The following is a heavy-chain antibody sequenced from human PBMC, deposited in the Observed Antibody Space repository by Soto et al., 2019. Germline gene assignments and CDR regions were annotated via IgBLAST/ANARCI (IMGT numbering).Heavy chain of an antibody. CDR1: GFTFSSYA. V-gene: IGHV3-30-3*01. CDR3: AREIGLGRLGGLRFGELPHSNY. D-gene: IGHD3-10*01. J-gene: IGHJ4*02. CDR2: ISYDGSNK. Sequence: GGSLRLSCAASGFTFSSYAMHWVRQAPGKGLEWVAVISYDGSNKYYADSVKGRFTISRDNSKNTLYLQMNSLGAEDTAVYYCAREIGLGRLGGLRFGELPHSNYWGQGTLVTVSS.